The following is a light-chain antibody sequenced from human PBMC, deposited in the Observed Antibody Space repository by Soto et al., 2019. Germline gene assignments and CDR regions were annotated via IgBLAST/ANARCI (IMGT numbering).Light chain of an antibody. CDR2: ANN. CDR3: SAWDDRLSVV. Sequence: QSVLTQPPSASGTPGQTVTISCSGSRTNIGTNYVYWYQQFPGTAPKLLLFANNKRPSGVPERFSASKSGTSASLAISGVRSEDEAEYFCSAWDDRLSVVFGGGTKLTVL. V-gene: IGLV1-47*02. J-gene: IGLJ3*02. CDR1: RTNIGTNY.